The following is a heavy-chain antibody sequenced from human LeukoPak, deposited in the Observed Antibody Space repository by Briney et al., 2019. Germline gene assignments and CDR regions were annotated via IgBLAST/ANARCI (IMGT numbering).Heavy chain of an antibody. CDR2: ISDSGGST. J-gene: IGHJ4*02. Sequence: GGSLRLSCAASGFTFSSYAMCWVRQAPGKGLEWVSTISDSGGSTYYADSVKGRFTVSKDISKETLYLHMNSLRAEDTAVYYCAKLPSNFWSASDYWGQGTLVTVSS. CDR1: GFTFSSYA. V-gene: IGHV3-23*01. CDR3: AKLPSNFWSASDY. D-gene: IGHD3-3*01.